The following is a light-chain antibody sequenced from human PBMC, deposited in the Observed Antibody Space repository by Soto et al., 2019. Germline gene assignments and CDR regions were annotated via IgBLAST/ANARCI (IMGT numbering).Light chain of an antibody. V-gene: IGKV3-20*01. CDR1: QTISSSY. Sequence: EIVVTQSPGTLSLSPGERATLSCRASQTISSSYLAWYQQKPGQAPRLLIYAASTRATGIPDRFSGSGSGTDFTLTINRLEPEDFAVYFCQQFGGSPLFTFGPGTKVDIK. CDR2: AAS. J-gene: IGKJ3*01. CDR3: QQFGGSPLFT.